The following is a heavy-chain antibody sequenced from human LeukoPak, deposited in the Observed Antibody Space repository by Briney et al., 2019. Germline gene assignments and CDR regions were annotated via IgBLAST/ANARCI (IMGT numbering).Heavy chain of an antibody. D-gene: IGHD3-10*01. CDR3: ARQSLRGGLDY. Sequence: PGGSLRLSCAASGFTFTSHSMNWVRQAPGKGLEWLSYIGIDGITTDYADSVKGRFAISRDNARTSLYLQMNSLRDEDTAVYFCARQSLRGGLDYWGQGTLVTVSS. J-gene: IGHJ4*02. CDR2: IGIDGITT. CDR1: GFTFTSHS. V-gene: IGHV3-48*02.